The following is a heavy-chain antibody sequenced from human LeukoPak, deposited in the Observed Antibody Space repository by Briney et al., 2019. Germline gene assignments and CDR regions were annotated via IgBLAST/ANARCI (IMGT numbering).Heavy chain of an antibody. D-gene: IGHD5-12*01. J-gene: IGHJ5*02. Sequence: SETLSLTCSVSGGSIRSLGYSWGWIRQPPGKGLEWIASMYYTGTTYYNPSLKTRVTMSVDTSKNQFSLNLTSVTAADTAVFYCARSVSAYAGRGWFDPWGQGTLVTVSS. V-gene: IGHV4-39*07. CDR1: GGSIRSLGYS. CDR3: ARSVSAYAGRGWFDP. CDR2: MYYTGTT.